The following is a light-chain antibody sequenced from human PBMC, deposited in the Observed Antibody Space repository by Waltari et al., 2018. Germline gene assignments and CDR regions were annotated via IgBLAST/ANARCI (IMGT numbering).Light chain of an antibody. J-gene: IGLJ2*01. CDR3: QSADSSGSL. V-gene: IGLV3-25*03. CDR1: ALPDQY. CDR2: KAT. Sequence: SYELTQSPSVSVSPGQTARTTCSGDALPDQYAFWYQQKPGQAPVLVFYKATERPSGIPERFSGSSSRTTVTLTISGVQAEDEADYYCQSADSSGSLFGGGTKLTVL.